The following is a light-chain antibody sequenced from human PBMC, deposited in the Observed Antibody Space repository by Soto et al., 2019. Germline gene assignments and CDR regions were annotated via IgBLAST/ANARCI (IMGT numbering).Light chain of an antibody. V-gene: IGKV1-27*01. CDR1: QGISNH. CDR3: QEYNLAPFT. J-gene: IGKJ3*01. Sequence: EIQMTQSPSSLSASVGDRVTITCRASQGISNHLAWYQQKPGKVPKLLIYAASTLHSGVPSRFSGGGSGTDFTLTISSLQPEDVATYYCQEYNLAPFTFGPGTKVDIK. CDR2: AAS.